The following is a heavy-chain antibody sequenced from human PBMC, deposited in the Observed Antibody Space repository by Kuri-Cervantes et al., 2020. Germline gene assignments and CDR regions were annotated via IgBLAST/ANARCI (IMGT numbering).Heavy chain of an antibody. Sequence: GESLKISCAASGFAFSGSAMHWVRQASGKGLEWVGRIRSKANSYATAYAASVKGRFTISRDDSKNTAYLQMNSLKTEDTTVYYCAKCLKDSGSLPHHYWGQGTLVPVSS. V-gene: IGHV3-73*01. CDR3: AKCLKDSGSLPHHY. J-gene: IGHJ4*02. D-gene: IGHD1-26*01. CDR2: IRSKANSYAT. CDR1: GFAFSGSA.